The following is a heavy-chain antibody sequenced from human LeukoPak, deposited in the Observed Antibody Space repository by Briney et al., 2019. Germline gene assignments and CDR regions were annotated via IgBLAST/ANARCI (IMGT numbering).Heavy chain of an antibody. D-gene: IGHD3-3*01. CDR2: IYPADSDT. CDR3: ARLRREYDLLSGFSY. V-gene: IGHV5-51*01. J-gene: IGHJ4*02. Sequence: GESLKISCEASGYSFSTHWIAWVRQMPGKGVEWMGLIYPADSDTRYSPPFQGQVTISADKSLSTAFLQWSSLTASDTAIYYCARLRREYDLLSGFSYWGQGTLVSVSS. CDR1: GYSFSTHW.